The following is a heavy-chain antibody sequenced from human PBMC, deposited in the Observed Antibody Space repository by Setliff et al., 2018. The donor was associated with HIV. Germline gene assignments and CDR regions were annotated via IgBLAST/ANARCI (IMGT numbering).Heavy chain of an antibody. V-gene: IGHV4-59*01. CDR2: VYFSGST. CDR1: GGSITTYY. J-gene: IGHJ4*02. D-gene: IGHD6-25*01. CDR3: ATLPITAAAHFDH. Sequence: SETLSLTCTVSGGSITTYYWSWVRQPPGKGLEWIGYVYFSGSTNYNPALKSRVTISIDTSKNQFSLKLSSVTAADTAVYYCATLPITAAAHFDHWSQGTLVTVSS.